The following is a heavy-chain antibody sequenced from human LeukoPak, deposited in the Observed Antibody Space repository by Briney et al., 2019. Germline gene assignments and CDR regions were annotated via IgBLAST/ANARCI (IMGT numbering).Heavy chain of an antibody. J-gene: IGHJ4*02. Sequence: SETLSLTCAVYGGSLSGYYWSWIHQSPGKGLEWIGEINHGGSTNYNPSLKSRVTMSVDTSKNHFSLKLSSVTAADTAVYFCAREGRMSMSIEYWGQGTLVTVSS. CDR3: AREGRMSMSIEY. D-gene: IGHD6-6*01. CDR1: GGSLSGYY. CDR2: INHGGST. V-gene: IGHV4-34*01.